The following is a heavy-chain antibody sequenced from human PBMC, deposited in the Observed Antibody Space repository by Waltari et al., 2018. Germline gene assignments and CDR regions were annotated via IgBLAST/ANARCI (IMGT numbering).Heavy chain of an antibody. Sequence: QVQLVQSGAEVKKPGSSVKVSCMASGGTFSSYAISWVRQGHGQGPEWMGGIMPIFGTANYAQKFQCRVTITADESTSTAYMELSSLRSEDTVVYYGASSQYSGSYFHSSGYYYFMDVWGKGTTVTVSS. CDR1: GGTFSSYA. D-gene: IGHD1-26*01. V-gene: IGHV1-69*01. CDR3: ASSQYSGSYFHSSGYYYFMDV. CDR2: IMPIFGTA. J-gene: IGHJ6*03.